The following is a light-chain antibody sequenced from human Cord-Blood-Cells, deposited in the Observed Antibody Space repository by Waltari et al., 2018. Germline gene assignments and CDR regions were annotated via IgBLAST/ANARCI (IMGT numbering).Light chain of an antibody. J-gene: IGLJ2*01. CDR2: RDS. Sequence: SYELTQPFTVSVALGQTARITCGGNKLASKNVKWYQQKPGQAPVLVMYRDSNRPSGILERFSGSNSGNKATLTISRAQAGDEADDYCQVWDSSTALVFGGGTKLTVL. CDR1: KLASKN. CDR3: QVWDSSTALV. V-gene: IGLV3-9*01.